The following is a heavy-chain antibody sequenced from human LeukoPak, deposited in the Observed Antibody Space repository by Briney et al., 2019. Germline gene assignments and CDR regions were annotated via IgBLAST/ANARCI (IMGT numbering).Heavy chain of an antibody. CDR3: APPAVAGTIH. J-gene: IGHJ4*02. CDR1: GFTFSSYS. D-gene: IGHD6-19*01. V-gene: IGHV3-21*01. CDR2: ISSSSSYI. Sequence: GGSQRLSCAASGFTFSSYSMNWVRQAPGKGLEWVSSISSSSSYIYYADSVKGRFTISRDNAKNSLYLQMNSLRAEDTAVYYCAPPAVAGTIHWGQGTQVTVSS.